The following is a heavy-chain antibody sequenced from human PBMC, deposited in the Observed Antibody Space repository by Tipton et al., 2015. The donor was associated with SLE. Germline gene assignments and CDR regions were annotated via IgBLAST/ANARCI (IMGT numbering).Heavy chain of an antibody. CDR3: ACFDHDFWTGYYRKGYYYYMDV. CDR2: NDYSGNT. CDR1: GGSISSSSYY. J-gene: IGHJ6*03. Sequence: TLSLTCTVSGGSISSSSYYWGWIRQPPGKGLEWIGTNDYSGNTYYNPSLRSRVSISVDTSKNQFSLKMNSVTAADTAVYYCACFDHDFWTGYYRKGYYYYMDVWGKGTSVTVSS. D-gene: IGHD3/OR15-3a*01. V-gene: IGHV4-39*07.